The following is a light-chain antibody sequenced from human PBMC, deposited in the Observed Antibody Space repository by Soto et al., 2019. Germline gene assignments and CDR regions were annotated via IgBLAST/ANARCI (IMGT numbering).Light chain of an antibody. CDR3: HQRQSWPRT. V-gene: IGKV3D-11*03. CDR2: LTS. J-gene: IGKJ1*01. CDR1: QAVNTR. Sequence: EIGMTQSPDTLSLSAGQRATLSWRASQAVNTRLAWYQHKPGQAPRLLIYLTSNRAAGVPSRFSAWLSETDFTLTISDVQPEDFAVYYCHQRQSWPRTFGQGTKVDIK.